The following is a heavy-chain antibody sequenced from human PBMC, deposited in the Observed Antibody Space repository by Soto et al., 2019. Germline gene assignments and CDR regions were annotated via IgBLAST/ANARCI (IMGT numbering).Heavy chain of an antibody. CDR3: ASETGTTLWHDAFDI. Sequence: SVKVSCKASGGTFSSYAISWVRQAPRQGLEWMGGIIPIFGTANYAQKFQGRVTITADESTSTAYMELSSLRSEDTAVYYCASETGTTLWHDAFDIWGQGTMVTVSS. J-gene: IGHJ3*02. D-gene: IGHD1-7*01. CDR1: GGTFSSYA. CDR2: IIPIFGTA. V-gene: IGHV1-69*13.